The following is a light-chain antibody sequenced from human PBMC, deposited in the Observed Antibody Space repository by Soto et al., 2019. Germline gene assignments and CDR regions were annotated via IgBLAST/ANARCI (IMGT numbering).Light chain of an antibody. Sequence: EIVMTQSPASLSVSPGDGATLSCWASQSVASNVAWYQQRPGQGPRLLIHGASTRAAGVPARFSGSGSGTDVTLTISSLESEDFAVDYCQQYHNWPPQYTFGQGTKLQIK. J-gene: IGKJ2*01. CDR1: QSVASN. V-gene: IGKV3-15*01. CDR2: GAS. CDR3: QQYHNWPPQYT.